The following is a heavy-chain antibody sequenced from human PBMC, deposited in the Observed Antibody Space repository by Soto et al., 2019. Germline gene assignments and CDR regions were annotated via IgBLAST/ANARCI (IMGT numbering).Heavy chain of an antibody. CDR2: IIPIFGTA. CDR3: ARARPRTAAAVYFDY. J-gene: IGHJ4*02. CDR1: GGTFSSYA. D-gene: IGHD6-13*01. Sequence: QVQLVQSGAEVKKPGSSVKVSCKASGGTFSSYAISWVRQAPGQGLEWMGGIIPIFGTANYAQKFQGRVTITADESTSTAHMELSSLRSEDTAVYYCARARPRTAAAVYFDYWGQGTLVTVSS. V-gene: IGHV1-69*01.